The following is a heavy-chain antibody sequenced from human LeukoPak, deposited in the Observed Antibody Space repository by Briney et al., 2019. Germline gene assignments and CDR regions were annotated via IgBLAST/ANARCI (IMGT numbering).Heavy chain of an antibody. D-gene: IGHD3-22*01. Sequence: GGSLRLSCAASGFTLSSYDMHWVRRPTGNGLKWFTAIATAGDTYYPGSVKGRFTISRENAKISLYLQMTSVRAGDTAVYSCARGTYYYDSSGYYPGAFDIWGQGTMVTVSS. CDR3: ARGTYYYDSSGYYPGAFDI. CDR1: GFTLSSYD. V-gene: IGHV3-13*01. J-gene: IGHJ3*02. CDR2: IATAGDT.